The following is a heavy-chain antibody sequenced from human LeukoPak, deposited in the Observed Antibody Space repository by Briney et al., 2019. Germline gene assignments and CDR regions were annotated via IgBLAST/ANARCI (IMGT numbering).Heavy chain of an antibody. CDR3: AKSFFLVDYYGSGSPAY. V-gene: IGHV3-30-3*01. CDR2: ISYDGSNK. D-gene: IGHD3-10*01. J-gene: IGHJ4*02. CDR1: GFTFSSYA. Sequence: PGGSLRLSCAASGFTFSSYAMHWVRQAPGKGLEWVAVISYDGSNKYYADSVKGRFTISRDNSKNTLYLQMNSLRAEDTAVYYCAKSFFLVDYYGSGSPAYWGQGTLVTVSS.